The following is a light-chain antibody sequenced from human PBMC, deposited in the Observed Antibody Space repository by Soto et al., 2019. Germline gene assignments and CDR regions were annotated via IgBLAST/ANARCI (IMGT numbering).Light chain of an antibody. CDR2: WAS. CDR3: QQYLTTPLT. CDR1: QSLLYSSNNYNY. J-gene: IGKJ4*01. V-gene: IGKV4-1*01. Sequence: DIVMTQSPDSLAVSLGERATINCKSSQSLLYSSNNYNYLAWYQQKPGQPPKLIVYWASTRESGVPDRFSGSGSGTDFTLTISSLQAEDVAIYYCQQYLTTPLTFGGGTKVEIK.